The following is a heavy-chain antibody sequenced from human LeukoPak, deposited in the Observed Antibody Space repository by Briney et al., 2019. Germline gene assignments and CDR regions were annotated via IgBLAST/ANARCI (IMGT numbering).Heavy chain of an antibody. CDR2: IYTSGST. CDR3: ARVAAAGTRIDY. J-gene: IGHJ4*02. V-gene: IGHV4-4*07. CDR1: GGSISSYY. Sequence: SETLSLTCTVSGGSISSYYWSWIRQPVGKGLEWIGRIYTSGSTNYNPSLKSRVTMSVDTSKNQLSLKLSSVTAADTAVYYCARVAAAGTRIDYWGQGTLVTVSS. D-gene: IGHD6-13*01.